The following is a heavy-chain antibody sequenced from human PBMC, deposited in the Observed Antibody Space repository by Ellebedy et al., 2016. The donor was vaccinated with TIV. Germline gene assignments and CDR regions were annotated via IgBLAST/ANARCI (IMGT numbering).Heavy chain of an antibody. CDR3: ARLGLVPEFNWFDP. CDR1: GGSISSGDYY. CDR2: IYYSGST. J-gene: IGHJ5*02. Sequence: MPSETLSLTCTVSGGSISSGDYYWSWIRQPPGKGLEWIGYIYYSGSTYYNPSLKSRVTISVDTSKNQFSLKLSSVTAADTAVYYCARLGLVPEFNWFDPWGQGTLVTVSS. D-gene: IGHD6-19*01. V-gene: IGHV4-30-4*01.